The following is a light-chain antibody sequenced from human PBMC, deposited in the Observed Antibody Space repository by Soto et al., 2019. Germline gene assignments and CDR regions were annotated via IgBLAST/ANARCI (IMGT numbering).Light chain of an antibody. CDR2: DAS. J-gene: IGKJ5*01. CDR1: QTVTTN. Sequence: EIVLTQSPATLSLSPGQRAALSCRASQTVTTNLAWYQQKPGQAPRLLIYDASDRAPGIPARFSGSGSGTDFTLTISGLEPEDFALYYCQQRTNWPPSITFGQGTRLEIK. CDR3: QQRTNWPPSIT. V-gene: IGKV3-11*01.